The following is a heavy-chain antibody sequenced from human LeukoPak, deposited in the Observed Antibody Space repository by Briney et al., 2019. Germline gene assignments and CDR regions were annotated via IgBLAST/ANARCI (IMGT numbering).Heavy chain of an antibody. D-gene: IGHD6-13*01. V-gene: IGHV3-30*04. CDR2: ISYDGSVE. Sequence: GGSLRLCCAASGFTFSNYAMHWVRQAPGKGLEWVALISYDGSVEKSAASVKGRFTISRDNSKNTLYLQMNSLRIEDTAVYYCARALGSSWDSSLDSWGQGTLVPVSS. CDR3: ARALGSSWDSSLDS. CDR1: GFTFSNYA. J-gene: IGHJ4*02.